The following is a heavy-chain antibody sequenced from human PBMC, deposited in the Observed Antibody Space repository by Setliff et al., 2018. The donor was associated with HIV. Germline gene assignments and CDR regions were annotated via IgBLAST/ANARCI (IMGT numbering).Heavy chain of an antibody. D-gene: IGHD2-21*01. CDR3: ARVPVAGANWFDP. CDR2: VSQSGST. Sequence: ASETLSLTCAVSGYSISIGYYWGWIRQSPGKRLEWIGSVSQSGSTYYNPSLKSRITISVDRSKNLFSLKLISVTAADQGVYYCARVPVAGANWFDPWGLGTLVTVSS. V-gene: IGHV4-38-2*01. CDR1: GYSISIGYY. J-gene: IGHJ5*02.